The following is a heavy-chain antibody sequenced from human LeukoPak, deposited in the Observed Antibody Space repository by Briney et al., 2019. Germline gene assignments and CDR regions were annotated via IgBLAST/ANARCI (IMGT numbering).Heavy chain of an antibody. J-gene: IGHJ1*01. D-gene: IGHD2-15*01. V-gene: IGHV1-18*01. CDR1: GYTFTSYG. CDR2: ISAYNGNT. Sequence: ASVKVSCKASGYTFTSYGISWVRQAPGQGLEWMGWISAYNGNTNYAQKLQGRVTMTTDTSTSTAYMELSSLRSEDTAVYYCAREKTVAAIWGHWGQGTLVTVSS. CDR3: AREKTVAAIWGH.